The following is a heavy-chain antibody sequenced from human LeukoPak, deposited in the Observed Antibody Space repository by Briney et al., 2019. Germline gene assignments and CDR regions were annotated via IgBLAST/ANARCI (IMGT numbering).Heavy chain of an antibody. D-gene: IGHD7-27*01. CDR2: LYHSGTT. J-gene: IGHJ4*02. CDR3: TRRTRLGPRVDY. V-gene: IGHV4-39*07. Sequence: SETLSLTCTVSGGSLNNSDYYWDWILQPPGKGMEWIGGLYHSGTTFSHLSLKSRVTISLDTSNNQFSLKLTSMTAADTAVYFCTRRTRLGPRVDYWGERSLVTVSS. CDR1: GGSLNNSDYY.